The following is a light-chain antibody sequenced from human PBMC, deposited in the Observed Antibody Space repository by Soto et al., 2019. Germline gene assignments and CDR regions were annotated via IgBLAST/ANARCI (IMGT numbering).Light chain of an antibody. V-gene: IGLV2-14*01. J-gene: IGLJ7*01. Sequence: QSALTQPASVSGSPGQSITISCTGTSSDVGGYNYVSWYQQHPGKAPKLMIYEVSNRPSGVSNRFSGSKSGNTASLTISGLQAEDEADYYCCSYTSSSTLVFGTGTQLTVL. CDR2: EVS. CDR3: CSYTSSSTLV. CDR1: SSDVGGYNY.